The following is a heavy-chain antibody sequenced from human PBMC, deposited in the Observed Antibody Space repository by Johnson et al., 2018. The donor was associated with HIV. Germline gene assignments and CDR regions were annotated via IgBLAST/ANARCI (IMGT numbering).Heavy chain of an antibody. CDR3: AKSTYDNTWFDAFDV. J-gene: IGHJ3*01. V-gene: IGHV3-33*06. D-gene: IGHD3-16*01. CDR2: TWYDGSNQ. Sequence: QVQLVESGGGVVQPGRSLRLSCAASGFTFSSYGMHWVRQAPGKGLEWVAVTWYDGSNQYYADSVKGRFTVSRDNSKGTLYLQMSSLRAEDMAVYYCAKSTYDNTWFDAFDVWGQGTMVTVSS. CDR1: GFTFSSYG.